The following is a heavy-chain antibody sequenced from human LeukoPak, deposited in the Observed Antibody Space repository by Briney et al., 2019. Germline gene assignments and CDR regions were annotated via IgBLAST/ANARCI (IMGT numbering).Heavy chain of an antibody. V-gene: IGHV3-23*01. D-gene: IGHD3-22*01. Sequence: PGGSLRLSCVVSGFMFSNYYMSWIRQAPGKGLEWVSAISGSGGSTYYGDSVKGRFTISRDNSKNTLYLQMNSLRAEDTAVYYCAKEYYYDSTAPRHLDYWGQGTLVTVSS. CDR1: GFMFSNYY. J-gene: IGHJ4*02. CDR3: AKEYYYDSTAPRHLDY. CDR2: ISGSGGST.